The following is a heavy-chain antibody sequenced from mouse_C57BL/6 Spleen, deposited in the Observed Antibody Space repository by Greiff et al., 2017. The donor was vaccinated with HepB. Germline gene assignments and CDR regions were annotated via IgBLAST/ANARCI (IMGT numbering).Heavy chain of an antibody. CDR3: ARSLGYDYHWYFDV. D-gene: IGHD2-4*01. CDR1: GYTFTSYW. Sequence: QVQLQQPGAELVMPGASVKLSCKASGYTFTSYWMHWVKQRPGQGLEWIGEIDPFDSYTNYNQKFKGKSTLTVDKSSSTAYMQLSRLTSEDSAVYYCARSLGYDYHWYFDVWGTGTTVTVSS. J-gene: IGHJ1*03. CDR2: IDPFDSYT. V-gene: IGHV1-69*01.